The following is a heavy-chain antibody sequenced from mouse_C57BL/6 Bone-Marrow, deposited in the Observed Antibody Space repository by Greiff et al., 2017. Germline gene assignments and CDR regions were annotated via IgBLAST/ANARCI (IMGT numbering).Heavy chain of an antibody. CDR1: GYSFTDYN. V-gene: IGHV1-39*01. J-gene: IGHJ4*01. CDR3: ARGYDYDYAMDY. CDR2: INPNYGTT. D-gene: IGHD2-4*01. Sequence: VQLKQSGPELVKPGASVKISCKASGYSFTDYNMNWVKQSNGKGLEWIGVINPNYGTTSYNQKFKGKATLTGDQSSSTAYMQLNSLTSEDSAVYYCARGYDYDYAMDYWGQGTSATVAS.